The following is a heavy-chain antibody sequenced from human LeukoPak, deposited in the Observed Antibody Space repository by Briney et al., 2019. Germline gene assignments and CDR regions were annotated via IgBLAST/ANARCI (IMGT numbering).Heavy chain of an antibody. CDR3: ARGASRSQPPDY. CDR1: GFTFSSYS. Sequence: GGSLRLSCAASGFTFSSYSMNWVRQAPGKGLEWISYITSSSSYIYYADSVKGRFTISRDNAKNSLYLQMNSLRAEDTAVYYCARGASRSQPPDYWGQGTLVTVSS. V-gene: IGHV3-21*05. J-gene: IGHJ4*02. D-gene: IGHD5-18*01. CDR2: ITSSSSYI.